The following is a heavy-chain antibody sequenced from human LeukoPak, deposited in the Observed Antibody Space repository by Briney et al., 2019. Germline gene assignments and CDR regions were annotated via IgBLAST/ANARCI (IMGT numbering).Heavy chain of an antibody. Sequence: SETLSLTCTVSGGSISSYYWSWIRQPPGKGLEWIGYIDYSGSTNYNPSLKSRVTISVDTSKNQFSLKLSSVTAADTAVYYCARDNWGWGYFDDWGQGTLVTVSS. CDR2: IDYSGST. V-gene: IGHV4-59*01. CDR1: GGSISSYY. CDR3: ARDNWGWGYFDD. J-gene: IGHJ4*02. D-gene: IGHD7-27*01.